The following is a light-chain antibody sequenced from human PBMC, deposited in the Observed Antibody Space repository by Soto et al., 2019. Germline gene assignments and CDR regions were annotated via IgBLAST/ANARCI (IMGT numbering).Light chain of an antibody. CDR2: AVT. J-gene: IGLJ2*01. CDR3: TSHLESRPVV. V-gene: IGLV2-14*03. Sequence: QSAPTQPASVSGSPGQSITISCTGTSSDIGLNNYVSWYQQHPGKAPALIIYAVTYRPSGVSSRFSGSKSGDTASLTISGLRTEDEADYYCTSHLESRPVVFGGGTKVTVL. CDR1: SSDIGLNNY.